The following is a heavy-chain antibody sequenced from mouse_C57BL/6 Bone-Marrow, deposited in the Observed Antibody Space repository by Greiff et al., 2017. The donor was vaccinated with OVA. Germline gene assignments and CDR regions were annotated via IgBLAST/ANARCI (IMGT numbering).Heavy chain of an antibody. Sequence: QVQLQQPGAELVMPGASVKLSCKASGYTFTSYWMHWVKQRPGQGLEWIGEIDPSDSYTNYNQKFKGKSTLTVDKSSSTAYMELSSLTSEDSAVYDCAREYEHDGRFDYWGQGNVVTVSA. D-gene: IGHD2-4*01. CDR3: AREYEHDGRFDY. CDR1: GYTFTSYW. V-gene: IGHV1-69*01. CDR2: IDPSDSYT. J-gene: IGHJ3*01.